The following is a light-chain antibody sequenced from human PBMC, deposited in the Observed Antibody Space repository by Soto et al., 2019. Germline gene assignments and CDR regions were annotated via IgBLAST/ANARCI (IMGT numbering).Light chain of an antibody. J-gene: IGLJ1*01. V-gene: IGLV2-14*01. CDR2: EVS. CDR1: SSDVGGFKY. CDR3: NSFTSNSLYV. Sequence: QSALTQPASVSGSPGQSITISCTGTSSDVGGFKYVSWYQQHPGKAPKLIIYEVSNRPSGVSNRFSGSKSGNTASLTISGLQAEDEAHYYCNSFTSNSLYVFGTGTKVTVL.